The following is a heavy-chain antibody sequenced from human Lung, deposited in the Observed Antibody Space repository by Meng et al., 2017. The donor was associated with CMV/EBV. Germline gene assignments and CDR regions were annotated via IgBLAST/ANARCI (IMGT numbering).Heavy chain of an antibody. D-gene: IGHD2-2*02. V-gene: IGHV1-46*01. CDR1: GYTFTSYY. Sequence: ASVKVSCKASGYTFTSYYMLWVRQAPGQGLEWMGIINPSGGSTSYEQKFQGRVNMTRDTCTSTVYMELSSMRSEETAVYYCAKAGSYYSSTSCYNENYYYYYGMDDWGQGTTVTVSS. J-gene: IGHJ6*02. CDR3: AKAGSYYSSTSCYNENYYYYYGMDD. CDR2: INPSGGST.